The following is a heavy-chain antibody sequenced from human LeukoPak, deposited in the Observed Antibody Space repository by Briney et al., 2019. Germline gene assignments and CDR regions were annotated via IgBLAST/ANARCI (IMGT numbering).Heavy chain of an antibody. CDR2: IQISGST. CDR3: ARVDRGYCSGGNCGYYFDY. V-gene: IGHV4-61*02. Sequence: PSETLSLTCTVSGDSITRGTYYWNWLRQPDGKGLEWIRRIQISGSTNYNPSLKTRVTISVDTSKNQFSLKLSSVTAADTAVYYCARVDRGYCSGGNCGYYFDYWGEGTPVTVSS. CDR1: GDSITRGTYY. J-gene: IGHJ4*02. D-gene: IGHD2-15*01.